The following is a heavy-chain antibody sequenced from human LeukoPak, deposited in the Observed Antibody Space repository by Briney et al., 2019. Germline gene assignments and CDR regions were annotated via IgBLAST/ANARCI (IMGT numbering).Heavy chain of an antibody. Sequence: GGSLRLSCAASGFSFTKYAMNWVRQAPGEGLEWVAVVIGSSGATDYADSVKGRFTISRDNSKNTLFLQMNSLRAEDTAIYYCAKGAYDFLEIAYFDYWGQGALVTVSS. CDR2: VIGSSGAT. D-gene: IGHD3-3*01. J-gene: IGHJ4*02. CDR3: AKGAYDFLEIAYFDY. V-gene: IGHV3-23*01. CDR1: GFSFTKYA.